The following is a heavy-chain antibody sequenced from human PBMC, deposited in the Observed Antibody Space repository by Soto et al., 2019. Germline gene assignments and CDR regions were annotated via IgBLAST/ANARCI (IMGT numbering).Heavy chain of an antibody. V-gene: IGHV4-34*01. J-gene: IGHJ4*02. Sequence: QVQLQQWGAGLLKPSETLSLTCAVYGGSFSGYYWSWIRQPPGKGLEWIGEINHSGSTNYNPSLKGRVTISVDTSKNQFSLKLSSVTAADTAVYYCARAIRYFDWLSRYYFDYWGQGTLVTVSS. CDR1: GGSFSGYY. CDR2: INHSGST. CDR3: ARAIRYFDWLSRYYFDY. D-gene: IGHD3-9*01.